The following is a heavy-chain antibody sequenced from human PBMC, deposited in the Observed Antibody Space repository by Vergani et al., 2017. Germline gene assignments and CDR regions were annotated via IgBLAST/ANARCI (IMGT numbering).Heavy chain of an antibody. V-gene: IGHV3-9*01. J-gene: IGHJ3*01. CDR3: TKGSVYYHDSAGHGYDPYTGFDL. D-gene: IGHD5-12*01. CDR2: ISWNSGAV. Sequence: DLVESGGGLAQPGGSLRLSCEASGITFWKFGMHWVRQGPGKGLEWVSGISWNSGAVDYADSVRGRFTISRENAKNSLFLEMNSLRFEDTAVYFCTKGSVYYHDSAGHGYDPYTGFDLWGQGTLVTVSS. CDR1: GITFWKFG.